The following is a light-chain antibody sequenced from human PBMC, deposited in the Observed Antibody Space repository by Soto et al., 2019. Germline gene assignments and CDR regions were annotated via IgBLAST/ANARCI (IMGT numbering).Light chain of an antibody. Sequence: QSLVTQPPSASGALGQRVTISCTGSSSNIGAGYDVHWYQQFPGRAPRLLIFGNNNRPSGVPDRFSGSKSGTSASLDISGLQADDEAEYYCQSFDTLLNSVVFGGGTKLTVL. J-gene: IGLJ2*01. V-gene: IGLV1-40*01. CDR2: GNN. CDR1: SSNIGAGYD. CDR3: QSFDTLLNSVV.